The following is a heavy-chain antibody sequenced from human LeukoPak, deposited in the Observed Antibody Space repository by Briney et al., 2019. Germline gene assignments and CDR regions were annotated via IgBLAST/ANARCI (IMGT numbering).Heavy chain of an antibody. D-gene: IGHD6-13*01. J-gene: IGHJ6*02. CDR2: ISYDGSNK. Sequence: GGSLRLSCAASGFTFSSYAMHWVRQAPGKGLEWVAVISYDGSNKYYADSVKGRFTISRDNSKNTLYLQMNSLRAEDTTVYYCARQANIGYSSSWKYYYYYGMDVWGQGTTVTVSS. CDR1: GFTFSSYA. V-gene: IGHV3-30*04. CDR3: ARQANIGYSSSWKYYYYYGMDV.